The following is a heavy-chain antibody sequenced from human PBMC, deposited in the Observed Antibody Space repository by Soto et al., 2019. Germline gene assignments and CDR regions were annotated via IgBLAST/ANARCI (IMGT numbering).Heavy chain of an antibody. CDR1: GYTXTXYX. CDR2: IRPSGGRT. D-gene: IGHD5-18*01. CDR3: AREPNESYYFDY. J-gene: IGHJ4*02. Sequence: QVHXVQSGAEVKXPGASVXVSCKXXGYTXTXYXIHXXXXXXXXXLEWLGIIRPSGGRTEYAQRFQGRVTMTRDTSTSTVYMELTSLTSEDTAVYYCAREPNESYYFDYWGQGTLVTVSS. V-gene: IGHV1-46*01.